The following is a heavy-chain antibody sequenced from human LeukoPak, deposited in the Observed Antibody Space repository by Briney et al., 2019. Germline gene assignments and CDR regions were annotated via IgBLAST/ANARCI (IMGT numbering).Heavy chain of an antibody. CDR1: GYTFTGYY. V-gene: IGHV1-2*02. Sequence: ASVKVSCKASGYTFTGYYIHWVRQAPGQGLEWMGWLNPKSGGTNYVQNFQGRVTMTRDTIINTAYMELSRLRSDDTAVYYCARNDWNDPWFDPWGQGTLVTVSS. CDR2: LNPKSGGT. CDR3: ARNDWNDPWFDP. D-gene: IGHD1-1*01. J-gene: IGHJ5*02.